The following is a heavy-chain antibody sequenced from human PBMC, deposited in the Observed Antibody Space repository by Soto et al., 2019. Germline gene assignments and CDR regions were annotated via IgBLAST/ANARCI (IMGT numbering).Heavy chain of an antibody. CDR1: SDSISSYY. CDR3: ARAVGDPLYHLDY. V-gene: IGHV4-59*08. D-gene: IGHD6-19*01. Sequence: QVQLQESGPGLVRPSETLSLTCTVSSDSISSYYWIWIRQSPGKGLEWIGYTDYSGNTNYNPSLKSRVTRSGDTSKNQFSLRLSSVTAADTAVYYCARAVGDPLYHLDYWGQGTLVTVSS. J-gene: IGHJ4*02. CDR2: TDYSGNT.